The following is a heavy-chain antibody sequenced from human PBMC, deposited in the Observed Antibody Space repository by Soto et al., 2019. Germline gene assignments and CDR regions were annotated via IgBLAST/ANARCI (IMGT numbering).Heavy chain of an antibody. J-gene: IGHJ6*02. V-gene: IGHV3-33*01. Sequence: HPGGSLRLSCAASGFTFSSYGMHWVRQAPGKGLEWVAVIWHDGSNKYYADSVKGRFTISRDNSKNTLYLQMNSLRAEDTAVYYCAREFGSSLSPDYYGMDVWGQGTTVTVSS. CDR3: AREFGSSLSPDYYGMDV. CDR1: GFTFSSYG. CDR2: IWHDGSNK. D-gene: IGHD6-13*01.